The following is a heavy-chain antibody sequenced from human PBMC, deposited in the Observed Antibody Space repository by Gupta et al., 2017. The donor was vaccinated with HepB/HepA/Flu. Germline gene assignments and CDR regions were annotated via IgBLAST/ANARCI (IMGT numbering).Heavy chain of an antibody. V-gene: IGHV3-30-3*01. CDR2: ISYDGSNK. J-gene: IGHJ4*02. CDR1: GFTFSSYA. Sequence: QVQLVESGGGVVQPGRSLRLSCAASGFTFSSYAMHWVRQAPGKGLEWVAVISYDGSNKYYADSVKGRFTISRDNSKNTLYLQMNSLRAEDTAVYYCARGYDSSSWSPKYYFDYWGQGTLVTVSS. D-gene: IGHD6-13*01. CDR3: ARGYDSSSWSPKYYFDY.